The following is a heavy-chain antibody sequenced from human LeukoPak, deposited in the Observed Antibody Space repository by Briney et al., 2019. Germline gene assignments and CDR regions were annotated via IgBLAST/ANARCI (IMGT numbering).Heavy chain of an antibody. CDR1: GGTFSSYA. Sequence: PKASVKVSCKASGGTFSSYAISWVRQAPGQGLEWMGGIIPFFGSANYAQRFQDRFTITTDESTTTAYMELNSLTSDDTAVYYCARPDFSGFDWGFDFWGQGTLITVSS. CDR2: IIPFFGSA. CDR3: ARPDFSGFDWGFDF. D-gene: IGHD5-12*01. J-gene: IGHJ4*02. V-gene: IGHV1-69*05.